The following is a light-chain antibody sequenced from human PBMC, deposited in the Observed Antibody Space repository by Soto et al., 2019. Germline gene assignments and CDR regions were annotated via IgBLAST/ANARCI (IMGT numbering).Light chain of an antibody. CDR3: SSHTTYSTQV. CDR2: DVN. V-gene: IGLV2-14*01. Sequence: QSVLTQPASVSGSPGQSITISCTGTSSDVGVYNYVSWYQQRPGKVPKLIIYDVNNRPSGVSNRFSGSKSGNTASLTISGLQAEDEADYYCSSHTTYSTQVFGTGTKLTVL. J-gene: IGLJ1*01. CDR1: SSDVGVYNY.